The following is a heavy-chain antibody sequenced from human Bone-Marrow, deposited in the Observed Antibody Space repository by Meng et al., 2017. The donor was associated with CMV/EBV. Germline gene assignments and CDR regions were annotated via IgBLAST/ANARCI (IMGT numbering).Heavy chain of an antibody. V-gene: IGHV3-30*03. CDR3: ARDIRSYPTGVHF. Sequence: GESLKISCAASGFMFSNCVTYWVRQAPGKGLEWVAVVSYDGRNKYYADSVKGRFTISRDNSKSSLYLQMNSLRPEDTAVYYCARDIRSYPTGVHFWGQGTLVNFSS. CDR2: VSYDGRNK. CDR1: GFMFSNCV. D-gene: IGHD3-10*01. J-gene: IGHJ4*02.